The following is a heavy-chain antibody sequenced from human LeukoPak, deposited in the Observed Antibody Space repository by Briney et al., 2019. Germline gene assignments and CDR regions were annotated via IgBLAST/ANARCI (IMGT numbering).Heavy chain of an antibody. V-gene: IGHV4-4*02. J-gene: IGHJ4*02. D-gene: IGHD3-3*01. Sequence: KSSETLSLTCAVSGGSISSSNWWSWVRQPPGKGLEWIGEIYHSGSTNYNPSLKSRVTISVDKSKNQFSLKLSSVTAADTAVYYCARLGYDFWSGYWAYFDYWGQGTLVTVSS. CDR2: IYHSGST. CDR1: GGSISSSNW. CDR3: ARLGYDFWSGYWAYFDY.